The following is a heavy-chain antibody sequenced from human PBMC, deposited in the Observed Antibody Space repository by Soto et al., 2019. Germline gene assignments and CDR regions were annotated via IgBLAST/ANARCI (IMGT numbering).Heavy chain of an antibody. J-gene: IGHJ4*02. CDR1: GGTFSNYA. CDR3: ARGWATVGTPTPFAY. V-gene: IGHV1-69*06. CDR2: IIPLFGTP. Sequence: SVKVSCKASGGTFSNYAINWVRQAPGQGLEWMGGIIPLFGTPNYAQKFQGRVTFTAHKSTSTAYMELRSLRSDDTAVYYCARGWATVGTPTPFAYWGQGTLVTVS. D-gene: IGHD1-26*01.